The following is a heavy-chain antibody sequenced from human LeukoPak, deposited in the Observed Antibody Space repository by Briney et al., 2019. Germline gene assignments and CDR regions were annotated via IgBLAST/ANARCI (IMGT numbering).Heavy chain of an antibody. CDR2: ISSSSSSI. CDR3: ARADFWSGYYMDY. V-gene: IGHV3-48*01. J-gene: IGHJ4*02. CDR1: GFTFSSYS. Sequence: GGSLRLSXAASGFTFSSYSMNWVGQAPGKGLEWVSYISSSSSSIYYADSVKGRFTISRDNAKNALYMQMNSLRAEDTAVYYCARADFWSGYYMDYWGQGTLVTVSS. D-gene: IGHD3-3*01.